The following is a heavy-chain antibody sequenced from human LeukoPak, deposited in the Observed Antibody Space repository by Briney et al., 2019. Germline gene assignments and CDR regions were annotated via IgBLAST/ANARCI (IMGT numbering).Heavy chain of an antibody. CDR3: ATGRLLVSATQPFDF. D-gene: IGHD2-15*01. V-gene: IGHV3-15*01. CDR1: GFTFNNAW. Sequence: PGGSLRLSCAASGFTFNNAWMSWVRQAPGTGLEWAGRIKPNTDGGTTDYAAPVKGRFTISRDDSKSTLYLQMDSLKTEDTAVYYCATGRLLVSATQPFDFWGQGTLVTVSS. J-gene: IGHJ4*02. CDR2: IKPNTDGGTT.